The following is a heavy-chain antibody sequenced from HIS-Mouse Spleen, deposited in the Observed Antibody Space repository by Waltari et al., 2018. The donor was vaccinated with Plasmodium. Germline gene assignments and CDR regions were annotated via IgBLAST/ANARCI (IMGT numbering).Heavy chain of an antibody. Sequence: EVQLVESGGGLVQPGRSLRLSCEASGSTFAAYAMPWVRKAPGKGLEWVSGISWNSGSIGYADSVKGRFTISRDNAKNSLYLQMNSLRAEDTALYYCAKDILPSIAARLPDYWGQGTLVTVSS. D-gene: IGHD6-6*01. V-gene: IGHV3-9*01. CDR2: ISWNSGSI. J-gene: IGHJ4*02. CDR1: GSTFAAYA. CDR3: AKDILPSIAARLPDY.